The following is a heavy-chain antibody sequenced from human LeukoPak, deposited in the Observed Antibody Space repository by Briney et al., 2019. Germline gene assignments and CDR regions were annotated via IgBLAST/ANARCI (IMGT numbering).Heavy chain of an antibody. V-gene: IGHV3-23*01. CDR2: IISSGGVT. D-gene: IGHD5-18*01. J-gene: IGHJ4*02. CDR3: AKNAGYSYGLYYFDY. CDR1: GFAFSSYA. Sequence: QAGGSLRLSCAASGFAFSSYAMSWVRQAPGKGMEWASSIISSGGVTYYADSLKGRFTISRDNSKNTVYLQMDSLRAEDSAVYYCAKNAGYSYGLYYFDYWGQGTLVTVSS.